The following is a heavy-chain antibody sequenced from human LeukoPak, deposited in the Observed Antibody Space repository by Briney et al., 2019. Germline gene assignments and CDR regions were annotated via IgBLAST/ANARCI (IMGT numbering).Heavy chain of an antibody. Sequence: SATLSLTCSVSGGSIDSYYWNWIRQTPGEGVEWVGYIYSTGSPTYNPSLRGRVTMSIDTSKNQFYLTMNSVTAADTAVYYCAGPHYSSGWLDYWGRGTLVTVSS. CDR3: AGPHYSSGWLDY. CDR2: IYSTGSP. D-gene: IGHD6-19*01. CDR1: GGSIDSYY. J-gene: IGHJ4*02. V-gene: IGHV4-59*03.